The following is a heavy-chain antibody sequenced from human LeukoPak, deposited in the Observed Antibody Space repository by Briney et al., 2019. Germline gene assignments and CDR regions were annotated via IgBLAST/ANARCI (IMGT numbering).Heavy chain of an antibody. CDR1: GFTFSSYA. CDR3: ARDIMVRGVIYYYYYYGMDV. Sequence: GGPLRLSCAASGFTFSSYAMHWVRQAPGKGLEWVAVISYDGSNKYYADSVKGRFTISRDNSKNTLYLQMNSLRAEDTAVYYCARDIMVRGVIYYYYYYGMDVWAKGPRSPSP. V-gene: IGHV3-30-3*01. D-gene: IGHD3-10*01. CDR2: ISYDGSNK. J-gene: IGHJ6*02.